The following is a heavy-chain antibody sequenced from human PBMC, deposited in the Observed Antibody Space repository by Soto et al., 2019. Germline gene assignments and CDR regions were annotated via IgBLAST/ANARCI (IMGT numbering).Heavy chain of an antibody. CDR1: GFTVSSYR. D-gene: IGHD6-25*01. Sequence: PGGSLRLSCAASGFTVSSYRMSWVRQAPGKGLEWVSVIYSAGSADFADSVKGRFTMSRDNAKNTLYLQMNSLRAEDTAVYYCAGPPAPCGYSLGPFDYGGRGPLVTVSS. CDR3: AGPPAPCGYSLGPFDY. CDR2: IYSAGSA. J-gene: IGHJ4*02. V-gene: IGHV3-66*01.